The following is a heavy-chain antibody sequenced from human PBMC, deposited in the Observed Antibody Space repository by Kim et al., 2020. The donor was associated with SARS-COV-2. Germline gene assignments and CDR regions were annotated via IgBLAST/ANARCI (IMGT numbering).Heavy chain of an antibody. Sequence: ASVKVSCKASGYTFTSYDINWVRQATGQGLEWMGWMNPNSGNTGYAQKFQGRVTMTRNTSISTAYMELSSLRSEDTAVYYCARLSSSWRKYFQHWGQGTLVTVSS. V-gene: IGHV1-8*01. J-gene: IGHJ1*01. CDR3: ARLSSSWRKYFQH. D-gene: IGHD6-13*01. CDR1: GYTFTSYD. CDR2: MNPNSGNT.